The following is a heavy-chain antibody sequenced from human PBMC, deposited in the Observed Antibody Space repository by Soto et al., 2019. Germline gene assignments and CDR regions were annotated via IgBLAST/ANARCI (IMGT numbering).Heavy chain of an antibody. Sequence: SETLSLTCTVSGGSISSSSYYWGWIRQPPGKGLEWIGSIYYSGSTYYNPSLKSRVTISVDTSKNQFSLKLSSVTAADTAVYYCARQAGGSYNNYWGQGTLVTVSS. CDR1: GGSISSSSYY. CDR3: ARQAGGSYNNY. V-gene: IGHV4-39*01. J-gene: IGHJ4*02. CDR2: IYYSGST. D-gene: IGHD1-26*01.